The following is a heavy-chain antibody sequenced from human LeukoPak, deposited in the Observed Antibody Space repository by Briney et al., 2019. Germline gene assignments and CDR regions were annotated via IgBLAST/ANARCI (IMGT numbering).Heavy chain of an antibody. J-gene: IGHJ6*02. CDR2: IYYSGST. Sequence: SETLSLTCTVSGGSISSGGYYWSWIRQHPGKGLEWIGYIYYSGSTNYNPSLKSRVTISVDTSKNQFSLKLSSVTAADTAVYYCARDRFTRYCSGGSCYAYYYGMDVWGQGTTVTVSS. CDR1: GGSISSGGYY. CDR3: ARDRFTRYCSGGSCYAYYYGMDV. D-gene: IGHD2-15*01. V-gene: IGHV4-61*08.